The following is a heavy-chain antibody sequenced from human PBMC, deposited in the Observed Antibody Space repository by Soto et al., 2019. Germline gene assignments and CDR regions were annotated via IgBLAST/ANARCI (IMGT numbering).Heavy chain of an antibody. CDR2: TYYRSKWYN. J-gene: IGHJ4*02. V-gene: IGHV6-1*01. D-gene: IGHD6-19*01. Sequence: QVQLQQSGPGLVKPSQTLSLTCAISGDSVSSDSAAWNWIRQSPSRGLEWLGRTYYRSKWYNDYAVSVKNRXXIXPXXSKNQFSLHLNSMTPEDTAVYYCARGVYSTGWHDYWGQGTLVTVSS. CDR1: GDSVSSDSAA. CDR3: ARGVYSTGWHDY.